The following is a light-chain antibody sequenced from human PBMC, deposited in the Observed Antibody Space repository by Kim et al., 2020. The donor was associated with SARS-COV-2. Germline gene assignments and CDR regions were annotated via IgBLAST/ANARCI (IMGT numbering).Light chain of an antibody. Sequence: GERGTLARRAMKRVSRNLAGYQKKTGQAHRIVIYGASTRATGIPARFSGRGSGTEFTLTISRMQSEDFAVYYCQQYNNWPPSITFGQGTRLEIK. V-gene: IGKV3-15*01. CDR3: QQYNNWPPSIT. CDR2: GAS. CDR1: KRVSRN. J-gene: IGKJ5*01.